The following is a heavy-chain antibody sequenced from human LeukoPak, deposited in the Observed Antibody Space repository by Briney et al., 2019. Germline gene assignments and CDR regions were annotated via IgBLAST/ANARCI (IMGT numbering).Heavy chain of an antibody. D-gene: IGHD2-2*01. J-gene: IGHJ4*02. CDR2: VYFSGST. Sequence: SETLSLTCSVSGGSVSGRSYYWGWIRQPPGKGLEWIGSVYFSGSTYYNPSLKSRVTISVDTSKNQFSLKLSSVTAADTAVYYCAKYCSTTNCYYLDYWGQGILVTVSS. CDR3: AKYCSTTNCYYLDY. V-gene: IGHV4-39*07. CDR1: GGSVSGRSYY.